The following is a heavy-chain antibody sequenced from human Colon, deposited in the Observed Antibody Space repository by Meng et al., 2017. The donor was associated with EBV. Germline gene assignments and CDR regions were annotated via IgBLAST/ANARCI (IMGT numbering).Heavy chain of an antibody. J-gene: IGHJ5*02. V-gene: IGHV4-34*01. D-gene: IGHD3-10*01. CDR1: GGSFRDYY. CDR3: ARRGPSGNFSP. CDR2: IDHRGNT. Sequence: HGQRPVWGAGLLTPLETLSRSCSVLGGSFRDYYCTWIRHPPGKGLEWIGEIDHRGNTKYNPSLKSRVTISLDTSKKQFSLKVSSVTAADSAVYYCARRGPSGNFSPWSQGALVTRLL.